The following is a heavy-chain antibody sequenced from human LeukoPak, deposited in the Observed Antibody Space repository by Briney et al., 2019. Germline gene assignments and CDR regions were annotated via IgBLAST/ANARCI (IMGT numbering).Heavy chain of an antibody. CDR3: AKGSYYFDY. Sequence: AGGSLRLSCAASGFTFSSYAMHWVRQAPGKGLEWVAVISYDGSNKYYADSVKGRFTISRDNSKNTLYLQMNSLRAEDTAVYYCAKGSYYFDYWGQGTLVTVSS. J-gene: IGHJ4*02. D-gene: IGHD3-16*01. CDR2: ISYDGSNK. V-gene: IGHV3-30-3*01. CDR1: GFTFSSYA.